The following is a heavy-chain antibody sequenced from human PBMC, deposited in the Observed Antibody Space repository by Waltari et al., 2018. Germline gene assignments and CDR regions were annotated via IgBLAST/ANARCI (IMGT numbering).Heavy chain of an antibody. D-gene: IGHD3-3*01. CDR1: GGTFSSYT. V-gene: IGHV1-69*08. CDR2: IIPIRGIA. Sequence: QVQLVQSGAEVKKPGSSVKVSCKASGGTFSSYTISWVRQAPGQGLEWMGRIIPIRGIANYAQKFQGIVTITADKSTSTAYMELSSLRSEDTAVYYCARDPDYDFWSGYYGYWGQGTLVTVSS. J-gene: IGHJ4*02. CDR3: ARDPDYDFWSGYYGY.